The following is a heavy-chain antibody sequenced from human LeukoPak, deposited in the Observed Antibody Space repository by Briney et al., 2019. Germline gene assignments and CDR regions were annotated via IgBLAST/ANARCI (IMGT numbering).Heavy chain of an antibody. CDR3: TSATSNYSSSWYYYHGMDV. D-gene: IGHD6-13*01. V-gene: IGHV3-73*01. Sequence: GGSLTLSCAASGLTFSGSSMHWVRQASGKGLEWVGRIRNESNSYLTAYAASVKGRLTISRDDSKNTAYLQMNSLKTEDTAVYYCTSATSNYSSSWYYYHGMDVWGQGTTVTVSS. J-gene: IGHJ6*02. CDR1: GLTFSGSS. CDR2: IRNESNSYLT.